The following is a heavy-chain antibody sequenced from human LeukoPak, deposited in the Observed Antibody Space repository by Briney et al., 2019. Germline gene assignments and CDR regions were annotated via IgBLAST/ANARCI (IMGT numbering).Heavy chain of an antibody. CDR2: MNPDGRIT. CDR1: GFIFNSYW. D-gene: IGHD1-26*01. V-gene: IGHV3-74*03. CDR3: TRDSGAHRIIDY. Sequence: GGSLRLSCAASGFIFNSYWMHWVRHAPGKGLVWVSRMNPDGRITQYADSVKGRFTISRDNAKNTLYLQMNSLRVEDTAGYYCTRDSGAHRIIDYWGQGTLVTVSS. J-gene: IGHJ4*02.